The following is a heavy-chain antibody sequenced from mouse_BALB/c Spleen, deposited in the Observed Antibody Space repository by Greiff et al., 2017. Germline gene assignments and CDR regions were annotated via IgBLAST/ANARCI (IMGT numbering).Heavy chain of an antibody. D-gene: IGHD2-14*01. CDR1: GYTFTSYW. V-gene: IGHV1-87*01. Sequence: QAQLQQSGAELARPGASVKLSCKASGYTFTSYWMQWVKQRPGQGLEWIGAIYPGDGDTRYTQKFKGKATLTADKSSSTAYMQLSSLASEDSAVYYCAREDYRYDGAMDYWGQGTSVTVSS. CDR3: AREDYRYDGAMDY. CDR2: IYPGDGDT. J-gene: IGHJ4*01.